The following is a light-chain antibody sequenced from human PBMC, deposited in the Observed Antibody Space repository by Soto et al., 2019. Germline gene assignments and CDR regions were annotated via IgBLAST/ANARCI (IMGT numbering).Light chain of an antibody. Sequence: EIVMTQSPATLSVSPGESATLSCRASQSVSSNLAWYRQKPGQAPSLLIYGASIRATGIPARFSGSGSGTDFTLTISSLQSEDFAVYYCQQYNNWPPWTFGPGTKVEIK. CDR3: QQYNNWPPWT. CDR2: GAS. J-gene: IGKJ1*01. V-gene: IGKV3-15*01. CDR1: QSVSSN.